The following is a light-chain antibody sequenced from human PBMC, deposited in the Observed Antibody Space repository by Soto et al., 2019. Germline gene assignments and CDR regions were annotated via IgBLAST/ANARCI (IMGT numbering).Light chain of an antibody. Sequence: DFQMTQSPSSLSASVGDRVTITCRASQDISLFLAWYQQKPGRVPKLLIYGASTLQSGVPSRFSGSGSGTDFTLTISSLQPEDVATYYCQKYNGAPITFGQGTQVDIK. J-gene: IGKJ1*01. CDR2: GAS. V-gene: IGKV1-27*01. CDR1: QDISLF. CDR3: QKYNGAPIT.